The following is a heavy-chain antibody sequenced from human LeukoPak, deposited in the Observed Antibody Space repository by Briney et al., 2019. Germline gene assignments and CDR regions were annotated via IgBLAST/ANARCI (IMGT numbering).Heavy chain of an antibody. V-gene: IGHV3-48*01. CDR3: ARDHGTHAFDI. J-gene: IGHJ3*02. D-gene: IGHD1-1*01. CDR1: GFTFSSYS. Sequence: GGSLRLSCAASGFTFSSYSMNWVRQAPGKGLEWVSYISSSSSTIYYADSVKGRFTISRDNAKNSLYLQMNSLRAEDTAVYYCARDHGTHAFDIWGQGTMVTVSS. CDR2: ISSSSSTI.